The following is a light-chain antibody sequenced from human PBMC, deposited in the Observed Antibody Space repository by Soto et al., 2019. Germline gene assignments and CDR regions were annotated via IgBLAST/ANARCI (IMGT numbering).Light chain of an antibody. CDR3: SSYTSSSTYV. CDR2: DVS. CDR1: SSDVGSYNR. V-gene: IGLV2-18*02. J-gene: IGLJ1*01. Sequence: QSVLTQPPSVSVSPGQSVTISCTGTSSDVGSYNRVSWYQQPPGTAPKLLIYDVSNQPSGVPDRFSGSKSGNAASLTISGLQAEDEADYYCSSYTSSSTYVFGTGTKVTVL.